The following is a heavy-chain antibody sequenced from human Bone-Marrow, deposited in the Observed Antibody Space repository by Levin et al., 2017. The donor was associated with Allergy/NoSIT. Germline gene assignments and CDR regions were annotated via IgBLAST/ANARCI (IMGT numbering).Heavy chain of an antibody. V-gene: IGHV3-64D*06. CDR1: GFTFSSYA. Sequence: SCSASGFTFSSYAMHWVRQAPGKGLEYVSAISSNGGSTYYADSVKGRFTISRDNSKNTLYLQMSSLRAEDTAVYYCVKKNLWNPTIFGVVIIPNYYYYYMDVWGKGTTVTVSS. CDR2: ISSNGGST. J-gene: IGHJ6*03. D-gene: IGHD3-3*01. CDR3: VKKNLWNPTIFGVVIIPNYYYYYMDV.